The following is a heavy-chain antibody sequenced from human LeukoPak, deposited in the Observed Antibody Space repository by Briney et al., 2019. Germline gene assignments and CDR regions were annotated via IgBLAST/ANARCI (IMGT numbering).Heavy chain of an antibody. Sequence: GGSLRLSCAASGFTFSSYSMNRVRQAPGKGLEWVSSISSSSSYIYYADSVKGRFTISRDNAKNSLYLQMNSLRAEDTAVYYCARDLRITIFDWGQGTLVTVSS. V-gene: IGHV3-21*01. CDR2: ISSSSSYI. J-gene: IGHJ4*02. CDR1: GFTFSSYS. CDR3: ARDLRITIFD. D-gene: IGHD3-9*01.